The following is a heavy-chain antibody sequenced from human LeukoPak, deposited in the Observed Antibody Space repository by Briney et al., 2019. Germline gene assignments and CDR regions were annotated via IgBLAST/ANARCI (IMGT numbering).Heavy chain of an antibody. Sequence: SLSLTCTVSGGSISSHYWSWIRQPPGKGLEWIGYIYYSGSTNYNPSLKSRVTISVDTSKNQFSLKLSSVTAADTAVYYCARGEGSECYYYYYMDVWGKGTTVTVSS. CDR1: GGSISSHY. CDR2: IYYSGST. J-gene: IGHJ6*03. CDR3: ARGEGSECYYYYYMDV. V-gene: IGHV4-59*11. D-gene: IGHD3-3*01.